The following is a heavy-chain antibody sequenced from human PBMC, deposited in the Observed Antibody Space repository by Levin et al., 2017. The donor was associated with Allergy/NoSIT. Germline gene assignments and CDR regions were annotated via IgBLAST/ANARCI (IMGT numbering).Heavy chain of an antibody. CDR3: ARHVRPNRYLDRFDFDY. D-gene: IGHD3-3*01. Sequence: SETLSLTCTVSGGSISSSSYYWGWIRQPPGKGLEWIGSIYYSGSTYYNPSLKSRVTISVDTSKNQFSLKLSSVTAADTAVYYCARHVRPNRYLDRFDFDYWGQGTLVTVSS. J-gene: IGHJ4*02. CDR2: IYYSGST. V-gene: IGHV4-39*01. CDR1: GGSISSSSYY.